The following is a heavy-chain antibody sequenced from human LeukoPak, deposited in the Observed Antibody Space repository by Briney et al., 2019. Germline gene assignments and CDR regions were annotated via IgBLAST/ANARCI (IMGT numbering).Heavy chain of an antibody. CDR2: ISAYNGNT. CDR3: ARDFDIVVVTAASAPWVY. CDR1: GYTFTSYG. V-gene: IGHV1-18*01. D-gene: IGHD2-21*02. Sequence: ASVKVSCKASGYTFTSYGISWVRQAPGQGLEWMGWISAYNGNTNYAQKLQGRVTMTTDTSTSTAYMELRSLRSDDTAVYYCARDFDIVVVTAASAPWVYWGQGTLVTVSS. J-gene: IGHJ4*02.